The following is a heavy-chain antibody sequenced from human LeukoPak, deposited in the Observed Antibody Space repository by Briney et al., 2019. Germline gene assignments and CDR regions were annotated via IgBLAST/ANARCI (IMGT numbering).Heavy chain of an antibody. V-gene: IGHV1-8*01. CDR2: MNPNNGKT. D-gene: IGHD3-10*01. CDR3: VRDGEGVAISVNYWFDP. J-gene: IGHJ5*02. Sequence: ASVKVSCKASGFKFTGYGINWVRQASGRGLEWTGWMNPNNGKTGYAQKFQGRVTMTRDTSTSTAYMELRGLISEDTAVYYCVRDGEGVAISVNYWFDPWGQGTLVTVSS. CDR1: GFKFTGYG.